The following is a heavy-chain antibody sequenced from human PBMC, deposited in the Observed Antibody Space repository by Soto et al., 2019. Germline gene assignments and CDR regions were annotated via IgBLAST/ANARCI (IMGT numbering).Heavy chain of an antibody. CDR2: IWYDGSNK. J-gene: IGHJ6*02. D-gene: IGHD4-17*01. CDR1: GFTFSSYG. Sequence: QVQLVESGGGVVQPGRSLRLSCAASGFTFSSYGMHWVRQAPGKGLEWVADIWYDGSNKYYADSVKGRFTISRDNSKNTLYLQMNSLRAEDTAVYYCARVGLRSTYYYAMDVWGQGSTVTVSS. CDR3: ARVGLRSTYYYAMDV. V-gene: IGHV3-33*01.